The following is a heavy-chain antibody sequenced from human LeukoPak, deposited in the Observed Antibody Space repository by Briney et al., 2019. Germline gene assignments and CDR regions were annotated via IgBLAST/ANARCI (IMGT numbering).Heavy chain of an antibody. CDR1: GFTFSSYA. Sequence: GGSLRLSCAASGFTFSSYAMSWVRQAPGKGLEWVSAISGSGGSTYYADSVKGRFTISRDTSKNTLYLQMNSLRAEDTAVYYCAKSGFTCSGCFWFDPWGQGTLVTVSS. CDR2: ISGSGGST. V-gene: IGHV3-23*01. J-gene: IGHJ5*02. D-gene: IGHD6-19*01. CDR3: AKSGFTCSGCFWFDP.